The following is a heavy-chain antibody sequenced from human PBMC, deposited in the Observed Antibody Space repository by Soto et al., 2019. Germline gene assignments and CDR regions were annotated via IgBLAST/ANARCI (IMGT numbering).Heavy chain of an antibody. CDR3: ARGTKGSSTWYDS. CDR2: IFHSGNT. Sequence: QVQLQESGPGLVKASGTLSLMCTVSGGSISSYTWWSWVRQSPGKGLEWIGEIFHSGNTNYNSCLKSRVTIAVDKSTNQFSMKLTSVTAADTAVYYCARGTKGSSTWYDSWGQGTLVTVSS. V-gene: IGHV4-4*02. D-gene: IGHD6-13*01. J-gene: IGHJ5*01. CDR1: GGSISSYTW.